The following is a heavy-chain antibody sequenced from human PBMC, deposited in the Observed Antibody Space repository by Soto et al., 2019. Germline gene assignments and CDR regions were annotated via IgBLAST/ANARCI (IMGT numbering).Heavy chain of an antibody. V-gene: IGHV4-30-4*01. CDR3: ARGRYCLTGRCFPNWSDS. D-gene: IGHD2-15*01. Sequence: SETLSLTCSVSGDSISTVDYFWAWIRQPPGQALEYIGYIYKSATTYYNPSFEGRVAISLDTSKSHFSLNVTSVTAADTAVYFCARGRYCLTGRCFPNWSDSWGQGTLVTVSS. CDR2: IYKSATT. CDR1: GDSISTVDYF. J-gene: IGHJ5*01.